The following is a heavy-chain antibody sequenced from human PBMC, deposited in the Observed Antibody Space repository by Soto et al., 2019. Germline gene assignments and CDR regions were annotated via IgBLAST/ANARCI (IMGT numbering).Heavy chain of an antibody. CDR1: GDTFTDCY. CDR3: ARGRHGVVVTAALDS. D-gene: IGHD2-21*02. Sequence: QVQLIQSGAEEKKLGASVRVSCKASGDTFTDCYIHWVRQAPGQGLWWMGTVNPSGGHTTYAHQYPCTVTTTNDPSTTTLYMELTSLTTDDTAIYCCARGRHGVVVTAALDSWGQGTLVTVYS. J-gene: IGHJ4*02. V-gene: IGHV1-46*01. CDR2: VNPSGGHT.